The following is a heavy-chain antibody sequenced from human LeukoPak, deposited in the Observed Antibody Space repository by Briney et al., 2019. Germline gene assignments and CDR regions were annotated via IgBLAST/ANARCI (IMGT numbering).Heavy chain of an antibody. CDR2: IRHDGTIK. J-gene: IGHJ4*02. V-gene: IGHV3-30*02. CDR3: AKDSLTDIDY. Sequence: GGSLRLSCTASGFTSSIYGMYWVRQAPGKGLEWVAFIRHDGTIKYYADSVKGRFTISRDNSENTLYLQLNSLRAEDTAVYYCAKDSLTDIDYWGQGTLVTVSS. D-gene: IGHD3-9*01. CDR1: GFTSSIYG.